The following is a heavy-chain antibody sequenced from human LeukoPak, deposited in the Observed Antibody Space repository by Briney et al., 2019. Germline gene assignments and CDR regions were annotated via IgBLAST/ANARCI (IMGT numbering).Heavy chain of an antibody. J-gene: IGHJ4*02. CDR1: RFTFNTYA. D-gene: IGHD6-19*01. Sequence: PGGSLRLSCAASRFTFNTYAMSWVRQAPGKGLEWVSGITASGNTAFYADSVKGRFTISRDNSKDTLYLQMRSLRAEDTAVYYCAKVIRSSGWYVDSWGQGTLVTVSS. CDR3: AKVIRSSGWYVDS. V-gene: IGHV3-23*01. CDR2: ITASGNTA.